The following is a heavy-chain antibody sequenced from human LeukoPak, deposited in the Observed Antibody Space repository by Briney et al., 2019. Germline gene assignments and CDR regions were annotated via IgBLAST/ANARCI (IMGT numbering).Heavy chain of an antibody. CDR1: GSSFSSHA. Sequence: PGGSLRLSCAASGSSFSSHAMSWVRQAPGKGLEWVSAIKGGGGYTYHADSVRGRFTISRDNSKNTLFLQMNGLRAEDTAIYYCAKAMTSSTYYFDSWGQGTLVTVSS. V-gene: IGHV3-23*01. D-gene: IGHD3-9*01. CDR2: IKGGGGYT. J-gene: IGHJ4*02. CDR3: AKAMTSSTYYFDS.